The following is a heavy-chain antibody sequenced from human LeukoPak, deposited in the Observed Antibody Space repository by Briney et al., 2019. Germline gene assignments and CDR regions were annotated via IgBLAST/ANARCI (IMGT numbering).Heavy chain of an antibody. D-gene: IGHD3-10*01. CDR2: IYSGGST. CDR3: ARGRYDSGSYYHNWFDP. J-gene: IGHJ5*02. CDR1: GFTDSSNY. Sequence: GGPLRLSCAASGFTDSSNYMSWPREAPGEGLEWVSVIYSGGSTYYADAVKGRFTISRHNAKTTLYLQMNSLRAEDTAVYYCARGRYDSGSYYHNWFDPWGQGTLVTVSS. V-gene: IGHV3-53*04.